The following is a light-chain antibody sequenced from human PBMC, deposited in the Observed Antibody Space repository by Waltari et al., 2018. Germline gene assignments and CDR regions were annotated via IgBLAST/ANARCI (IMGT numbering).Light chain of an antibody. CDR2: DAS. Sequence: DIQMTQSPYTLSASVGDRLTITCRASQSIGSLLAWYQQKPGKAPKLLIYDASSLESGVPSRFSGSGSGTEFTLTINSLQPDDFATYSCQQYYSYFTFGGGAKVEIK. CDR3: QQYYSYFT. V-gene: IGKV1-5*01. J-gene: IGKJ4*01. CDR1: QSIGSL.